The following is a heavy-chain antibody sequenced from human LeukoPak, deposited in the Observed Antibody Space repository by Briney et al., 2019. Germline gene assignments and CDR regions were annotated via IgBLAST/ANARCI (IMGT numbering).Heavy chain of an antibody. J-gene: IGHJ4*02. Sequence: GASVKVSCKASGYSFANFGISWVRQAPGQGLEWMGWISAYNGHTKYAQNLQGRLTMTTDTSTSTAYMELRSLSSDDTAVYYCARDLGYGDYGYWGQGTLVTVSS. CDR3: ARDLGYGDYGY. D-gene: IGHD4-17*01. V-gene: IGHV1-18*01. CDR2: ISAYNGHT. CDR1: GYSFANFG.